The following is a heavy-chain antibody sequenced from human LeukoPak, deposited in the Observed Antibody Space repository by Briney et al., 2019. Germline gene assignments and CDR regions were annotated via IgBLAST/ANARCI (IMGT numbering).Heavy chain of an antibody. CDR2: INSKTGNP. Sequence: ASVKVSCKASEYTFRNYAMNWVRQAPGQGLEWMGWINSKTGNPTYAQAFTGRFVFSFDTSVSTAYLQISSLKAEDTAVYYCASGLTGWSTDPLDYWGQGTLVTVSS. D-gene: IGHD6-19*01. J-gene: IGHJ4*02. V-gene: IGHV7-4-1*02. CDR3: ASGLTGWSTDPLDY. CDR1: EYTFRNYA.